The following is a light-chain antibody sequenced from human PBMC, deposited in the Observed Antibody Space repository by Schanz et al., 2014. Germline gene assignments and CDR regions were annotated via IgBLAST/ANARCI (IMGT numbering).Light chain of an antibody. CDR1: QSVSSSY. J-gene: IGKJ4*01. CDR3: QQRSNWPLT. V-gene: IGKV3D-20*02. CDR2: GAS. Sequence: EIVLTQSPGTLSLSPGERATLSCRASQSVSSSYFAWFQQKPGQAPRLLIYGASSRATGTPDRFSGSGSGTDFTLTISSLEPEDFAVYYCQQRSNWPLTFGGGTKVEIK.